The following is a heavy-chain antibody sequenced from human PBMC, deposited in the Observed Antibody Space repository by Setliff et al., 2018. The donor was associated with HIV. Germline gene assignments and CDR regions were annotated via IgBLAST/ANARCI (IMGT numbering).Heavy chain of an antibody. CDR2: INRSGNT. CDR1: GGSTSSDNW. J-gene: IGHJ1*01. V-gene: IGHV4-4*02. Sequence: SETLSLTCAVSGGSTSSDNWWTWVRQPPGKGLEWIGEINRSGNTKYNPSLKSRVTISIDTSKKQFSLKLNSVTAADTAVYYCARETSVTPVGLDHWGQGTLVTVSS. CDR3: ARETSVTPVGLDH. D-gene: IGHD1-1*01.